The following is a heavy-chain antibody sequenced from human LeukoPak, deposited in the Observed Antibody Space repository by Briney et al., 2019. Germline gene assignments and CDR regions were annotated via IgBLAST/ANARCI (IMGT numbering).Heavy chain of an antibody. V-gene: IGHV5-51*01. CDR3: ARTVRGRVMRDWFDP. D-gene: IGHD3-10*01. J-gene: IGHJ5*02. CDR2: IYPGDSDT. CDR1: GYSFTSYW. Sequence: GESLKISCKGSGYSFTSYWIGWVRQMPGKGLGWMGIIYPGDSDTRYSPSFQGQVTISADKSISTAYLQWSSLKASDTAMYYCARTVRGRVMRDWFDPWGQGTLVTVSS.